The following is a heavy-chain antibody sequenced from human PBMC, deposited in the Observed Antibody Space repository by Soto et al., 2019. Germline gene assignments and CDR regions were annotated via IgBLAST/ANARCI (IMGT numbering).Heavy chain of an antibody. V-gene: IGHV4-59*08. CDR2: IYYSGST. CDR1: GGSISSYY. CDR3: ARHQYSSSWYPN. D-gene: IGHD6-13*01. Sequence: SETLSLTCTVSGGSISSYYWSWIRQPPGKGPEWIGYIYYSGSTNYNPSLKSRVTISVDTSKNQFSLKLSSVTAADTAVYYCARHQYSSSWYPNWGQGTLVTVSS. J-gene: IGHJ4*02.